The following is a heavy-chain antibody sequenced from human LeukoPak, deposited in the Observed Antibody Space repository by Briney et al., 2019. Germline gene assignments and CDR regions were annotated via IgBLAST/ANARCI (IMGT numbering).Heavy chain of an antibody. D-gene: IGHD3-22*01. CDR1: GFTFSSYA. CDR3: ARADNYYDSSY. Sequence: GGSLRLSCAASGFTFSSYAMSWVRQAPGKGLEWVSYISSSGSTIYYADSVKGRFTISRDNAKNSLYLQMNSLRAEDTAVYYCARADNYYDSSYWGQGTLVTVSS. CDR2: ISSSGSTI. J-gene: IGHJ4*02. V-gene: IGHV3-48*03.